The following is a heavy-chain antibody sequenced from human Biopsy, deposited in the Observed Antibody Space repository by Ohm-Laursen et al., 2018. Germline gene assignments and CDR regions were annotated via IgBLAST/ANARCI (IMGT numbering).Heavy chain of an antibody. CDR3: ARGGGGNSRDWYFDL. Sequence: GSLRLSCSASGFTFSSYYMHWVRQAPGKGLEWVSRFNSDGSSTSYADSVKGRFTISRDNANNTLYLQMNSLRAEDTAVYYCARGGGGNSRDWYFDLWGRGTLVTVSS. CDR1: GFTFSSYY. V-gene: IGHV3-74*01. D-gene: IGHD1-7*01. J-gene: IGHJ2*01. CDR2: FNSDGSST.